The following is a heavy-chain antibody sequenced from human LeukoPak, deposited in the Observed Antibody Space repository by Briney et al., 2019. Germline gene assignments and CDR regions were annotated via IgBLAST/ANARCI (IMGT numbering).Heavy chain of an antibody. D-gene: IGHD3-22*01. V-gene: IGHV4-59*01. CDR2: IYYSGST. CDR1: GGSISSYY. J-gene: IGHJ2*01. Sequence: SETLSLTCTVSGGSISSYYWSWIRQPPGKGLEWIGYIYYSGSTNYNPSLKSRVTISADTSKNQFSLKLSSVTAADTAVYYCARGNYYDSSGYQSSPWDFDLWGRGTLVTVSS. CDR3: ARGNYYDSSGYQSSPWDFDL.